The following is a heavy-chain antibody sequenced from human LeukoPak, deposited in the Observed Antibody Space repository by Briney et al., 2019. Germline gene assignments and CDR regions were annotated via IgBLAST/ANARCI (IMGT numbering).Heavy chain of an antibody. J-gene: IGHJ4*02. CDR3: ARGSDYVWGSYRPYFDY. CDR1: AFTFRTYS. Sequence: PGGSLRLSCVASAFTFRTYSMHWVRQAPGKGLEWVSSISGSTSYMYYADSVRGRFTISRDNAKNSLNLQMNSLRAEDTAVYYCARGSDYVWGSYRPYFDYWGQGTLVTVSS. V-gene: IGHV3-21*01. CDR2: ISGSTSYM. D-gene: IGHD3-16*02.